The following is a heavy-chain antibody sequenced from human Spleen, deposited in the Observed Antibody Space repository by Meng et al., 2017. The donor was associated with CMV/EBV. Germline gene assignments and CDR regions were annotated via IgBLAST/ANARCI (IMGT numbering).Heavy chain of an antibody. CDR2: ISPSIGST. J-gene: IGHJ4*02. Sequence: SVSCMACGDTFISHGITWVRQAPGQGLEWMGWISPSIGSTNYAQRLEGRVTMTTDRSTTTAYLELKSLRYDDTAVYFCARGTGIFDYWGQGTLVTVSS. D-gene: IGHD7-27*01. CDR1: GDTFISHG. V-gene: IGHV1-18*04. CDR3: ARGTGIFDY.